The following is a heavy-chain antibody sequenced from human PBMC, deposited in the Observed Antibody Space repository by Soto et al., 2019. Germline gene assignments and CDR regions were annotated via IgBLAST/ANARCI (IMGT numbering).Heavy chain of an antibody. CDR2: IYSGGST. Sequence: EVQLVESGGGLVQPGGSLRLSCAASGFTVSSNYMSWVRQAPGNGLEWVSVIYSGGSTYYADSVKGRFTISRDNSKNTLYLQMNSLRAEDTAVFYCARAAAGHYYYGMDVWGQGTTVTVSS. CDR3: ARAAAGHYYYGMDV. J-gene: IGHJ6*02. CDR1: GFTVSSNY. V-gene: IGHV3-66*01. D-gene: IGHD6-13*01.